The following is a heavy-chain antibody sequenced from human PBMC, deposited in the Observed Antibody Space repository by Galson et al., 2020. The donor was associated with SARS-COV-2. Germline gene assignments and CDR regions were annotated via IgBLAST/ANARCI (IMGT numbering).Heavy chain of an antibody. V-gene: IGHV4-34*01. J-gene: IGHJ5*02. D-gene: IGHD3-9*01. CDR1: GGSFSGHY. CDR3: ARGLTYYDISTAFSGIKVGWFDP. Sequence: SQASETLSLTFAVYGGSFSGHYWSWIRQPPGKGLDWIGEINDSGSTNYNPSLRSRVTISVDTSKNQFSLRLSFVTAADTAVYYCARGLTYYDISTAFSGIKVGWFDPWGQGTLVTVSS. CDR2: INDSGST.